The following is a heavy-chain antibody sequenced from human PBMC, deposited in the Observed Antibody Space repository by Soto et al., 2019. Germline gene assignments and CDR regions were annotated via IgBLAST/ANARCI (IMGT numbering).Heavy chain of an antibody. CDR2: IQYNGNT. D-gene: IGHD3-10*01. J-gene: IGHJ4*02. V-gene: IGHV4-61*01. Sequence: PSETLSLTCTVSGVSISSVSISSNYWSWIRQPPGKGLEWIGSIQYNGNTNYSPSLKSRLTISIDTSKNQFSLHLSSVTAADTAGFYCARIPYNRAPFDYWGQGTLVTVSS. CDR1: GVSISSVSISSNY. CDR3: ARIPYNRAPFDY.